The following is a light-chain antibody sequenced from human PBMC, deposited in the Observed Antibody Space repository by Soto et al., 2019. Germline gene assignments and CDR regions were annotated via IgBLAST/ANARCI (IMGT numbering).Light chain of an antibody. V-gene: IGKV3-15*01. Sequence: EIVMTQSPATLSVSPGERATLSCRASQSVSSNLAWYQQKPDQAPRLLIYGASTRATGIPARFSGSGSGTAFTLTISSLQSEDFAVYYCQQYNNWPPYTFGQGTKLEIK. CDR2: GAS. CDR3: QQYNNWPPYT. CDR1: QSVSSN. J-gene: IGKJ2*01.